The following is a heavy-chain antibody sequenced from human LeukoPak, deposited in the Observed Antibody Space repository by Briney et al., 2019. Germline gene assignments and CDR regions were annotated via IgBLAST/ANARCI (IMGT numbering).Heavy chain of an antibody. CDR1: GYTFTSYG. V-gene: IGHV1-18*01. J-gene: IGHJ6*02. CDR2: ISAYNGNT. D-gene: IGHD2-2*01. Sequence: GASVTVFCKASGYTFTSYGISWVRQAPGQGLEWMGWISAYNGNTNYAQKLQGRVTMTTDTSTSTAYMELRSLRSDDTAVYYCARYGIVVVPATYYYGMDVWGQGTTVTVSS. CDR3: ARYGIVVVPATYYYGMDV.